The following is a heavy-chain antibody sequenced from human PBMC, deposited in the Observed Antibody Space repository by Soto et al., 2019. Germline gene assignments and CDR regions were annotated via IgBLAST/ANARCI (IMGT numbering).Heavy chain of an antibody. V-gene: IGHV1-18*01. CDR1: NYLFGAFG. CDR3: ARISARRNDFDV. Sequence: QVQLVQSGAEVKNPGASVKVSCQASNYLFGAFGISWVRQAPGQGLEWMGWITPYNGNTHYAEKFQDRVTMTADKSTTTAYMEVRRLTSDDTAVYFCARISARRNDFDVWGQGTVVTASS. J-gene: IGHJ3*01. CDR2: ITPYNGNT.